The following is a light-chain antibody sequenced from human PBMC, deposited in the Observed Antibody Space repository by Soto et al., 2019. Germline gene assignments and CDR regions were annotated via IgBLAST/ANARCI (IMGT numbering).Light chain of an antibody. CDR2: VAS. J-gene: IGKJ1*01. V-gene: IGKV3-15*01. CDR1: GNGRSF. CDR3: QRYNSMPLT. Sequence: LSFWASGNGRSFVDWYHQKHVQARRLLISVASTRATGIPARLSGSGSVTEFTLTISSLQSEDAAAYYFQRYNSMPLTFGQGTKVDI.